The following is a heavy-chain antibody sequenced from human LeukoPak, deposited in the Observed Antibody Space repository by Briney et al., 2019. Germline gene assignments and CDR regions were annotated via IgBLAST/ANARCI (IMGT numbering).Heavy chain of an antibody. Sequence: PGRSLRLSCAASGFTFSGYGIHWVRQAPGKGLEWVAVISYDGSNKYYADSVKGRFTISRDDSKNTPYLQMNSLRAEDTAVYYCAKDFATYTYGQYYFDYWGQGTLVTVSS. CDR1: GFTFSGYG. V-gene: IGHV3-30*18. CDR3: AKDFATYTYGQYYFDY. D-gene: IGHD5-18*01. J-gene: IGHJ4*02. CDR2: ISYDGSNK.